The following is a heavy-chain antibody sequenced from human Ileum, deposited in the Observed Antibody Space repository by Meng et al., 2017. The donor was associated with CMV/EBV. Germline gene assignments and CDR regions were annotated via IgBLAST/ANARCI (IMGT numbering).Heavy chain of an antibody. V-gene: IGHV4-4*07. J-gene: IGHJ4*02. CDR3: AREKSSCTSSTCYGVDS. D-gene: IGHD2-2*01. CDR2: SHTSGTT. Sequence: QVQVPRSDPGRGKPSLTLTLTFSVSEGYISSYFCSWLRQSAGKGLEWIGRSHTSGTTNNNPYLKRRVILSLDTSKDQFSLKLTSVTAADTAVDYCAREKSSCTSSTCYGVDSWGQGTLVTVSS. CDR1: EGYISSYF.